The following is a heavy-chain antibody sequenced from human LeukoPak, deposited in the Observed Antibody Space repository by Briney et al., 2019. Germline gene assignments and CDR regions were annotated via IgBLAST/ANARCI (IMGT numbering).Heavy chain of an antibody. D-gene: IGHD3-22*01. J-gene: IGHJ6*02. Sequence: SETLSPTCSVYGGLFSGYYWSWIRQPPGKGLEWIGEINHRGSTNYNPSLTSRVSISVDTSKNQFSLKLSSVTAADTAVYYCARWYYYDSSGYYYRYYYYGLDVWGQGTTVTVSS. CDR3: ARWYYYDSSGYYYRYYYYGLDV. CDR2: INHRGST. CDR1: GGLFSGYY. V-gene: IGHV4-34*01.